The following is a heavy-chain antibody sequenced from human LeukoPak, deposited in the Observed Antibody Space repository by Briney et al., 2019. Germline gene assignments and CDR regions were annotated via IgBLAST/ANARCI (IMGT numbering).Heavy chain of an antibody. CDR3: ARGLGYQLLYSYYYYGMDV. CDR1: GYTFTSYG. Sequence: ASVKVSCKASGYTFTSYGISWVRQAPGQGLEWMGWISAYNGNTNYAQKLQGRVTMTTDTSTSTAYMELSSLRSDDTAVYYCARGLGYQLLYSYYYYGMDVWGQGTTVTVSS. V-gene: IGHV1-18*01. J-gene: IGHJ6*02. D-gene: IGHD2-2*01. CDR2: ISAYNGNT.